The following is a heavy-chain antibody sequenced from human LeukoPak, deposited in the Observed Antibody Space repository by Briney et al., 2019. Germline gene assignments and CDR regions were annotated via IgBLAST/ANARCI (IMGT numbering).Heavy chain of an antibody. V-gene: IGHV1-69*05. Sequence: SVKVSCKASGGTFSSYAISWVRQAPGQGLEWMGGIIPIVGTANYAQKFQGRVTITTDESTSTAYMELSSLRSEDTAVYYCARHYPMGEYYFDYWGQGTLVTVSS. CDR2: IIPIVGTA. CDR3: ARHYPMGEYYFDY. J-gene: IGHJ4*02. D-gene: IGHD1-26*01. CDR1: GGTFSSYA.